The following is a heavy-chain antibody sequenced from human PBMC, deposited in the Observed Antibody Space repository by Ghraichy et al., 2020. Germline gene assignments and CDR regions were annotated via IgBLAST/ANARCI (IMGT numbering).Heavy chain of an antibody. D-gene: IGHD2-2*01. J-gene: IGHJ6*02. CDR1: GFTFSSYA. CDR2: ISGSGGST. Sequence: GGSLRLSCAASGFTFSSYAMSWVRQAPGKGLEWVSAISGSGGSTYYADSVKGRFTISRDNSKNTLYLQMNSLRAEDTAVYYCAKAPAYCSSTSCYGYYYYGMDVWGQGTTVTVSS. V-gene: IGHV3-23*01. CDR3: AKAPAYCSSTSCYGYYYYGMDV.